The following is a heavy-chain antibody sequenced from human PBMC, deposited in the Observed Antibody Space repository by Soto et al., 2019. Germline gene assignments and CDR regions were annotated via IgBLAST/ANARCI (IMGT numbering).Heavy chain of an antibody. J-gene: IGHJ3*02. CDR1: GGSISSGGYY. D-gene: IGHD3-3*01. Sequence: SETLSLTCTVSGGSISSGGYYWSWIRQHPGKGLEWIGYIYYSGSTYYNPSLKSRVTISVDTSKNQFSLKLSSVTAADTAVYYCARDKGITIFGVVSRDAFDIWGQGTMVTVSS. CDR3: ARDKGITIFGVVSRDAFDI. V-gene: IGHV4-31*03. CDR2: IYYSGST.